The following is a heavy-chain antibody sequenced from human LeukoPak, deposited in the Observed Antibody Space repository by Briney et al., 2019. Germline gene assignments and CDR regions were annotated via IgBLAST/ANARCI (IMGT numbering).Heavy chain of an antibody. D-gene: IGHD6-13*01. V-gene: IGHV3-30-3*01. J-gene: IGHJ4*02. CDR3: ARAPDSSWHNFDS. Sequence: GMSLRLSCAASGFSFSNYPMHWVRQAPGTGLEWVATISNVGTNKFCADSVKGRFTISRDNSKNTLYLQMNSLRSENTALYFCARAPDSSWHNFDSWGQGTQVTVSS. CDR2: ISNVGTNK. CDR1: GFSFSNYP.